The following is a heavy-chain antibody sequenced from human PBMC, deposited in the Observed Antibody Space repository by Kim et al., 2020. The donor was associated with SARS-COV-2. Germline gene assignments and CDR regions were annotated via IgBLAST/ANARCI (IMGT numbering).Heavy chain of an antibody. CDR3: GRTNTAMVSEYFQH. D-gene: IGHD5-18*01. J-gene: IGHJ1*01. V-gene: IGHV4-39*01. Sequence: YKPSLKSRITISVDTSKNQFSLKVRSVTAADTAVYYCGRTNTAMVSEYFQHWGQGTLVTVSS.